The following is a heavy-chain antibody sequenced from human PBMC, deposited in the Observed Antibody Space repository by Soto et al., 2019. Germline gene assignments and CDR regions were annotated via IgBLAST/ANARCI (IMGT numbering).Heavy chain of an antibody. CDR1: GFTFSSYS. V-gene: IGHV3-48*02. CDR2: ISSSSSTI. J-gene: IGHJ6*02. D-gene: IGHD4-17*01. Sequence: EVQLVESGGGLVQPGGSLRLSCAASGFTFSSYSMNWVRQAPGKGLEWVSYISSSSSTIYYADSVKGRFTISRDNAKNSLYLQMNSLGDEDTAAYDCARDLEDYGDYDCGPYYYYGMDVWGQGTTVTVSS. CDR3: ARDLEDYGDYDCGPYYYYGMDV.